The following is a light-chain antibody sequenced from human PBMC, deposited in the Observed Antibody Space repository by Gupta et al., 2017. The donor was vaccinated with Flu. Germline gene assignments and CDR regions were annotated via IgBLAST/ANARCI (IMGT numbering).Light chain of an antibody. CDR2: DIS. CDR1: QSVDTH. V-gene: IGKV3-11*01. Sequence: IVLTQSPATLSLSPGERAILSCRASQSVDTHLAWYQQKAGQAPRLLIYDISHRATGIPARFSGSGFGTDFTLTISNLEPEDVAVYYCQQRSGWPPALTFGGGTKVEFK. J-gene: IGKJ4*01. CDR3: QQRSGWPPALT.